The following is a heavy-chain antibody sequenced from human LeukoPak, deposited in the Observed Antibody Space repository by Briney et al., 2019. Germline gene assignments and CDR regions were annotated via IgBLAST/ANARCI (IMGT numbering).Heavy chain of an antibody. V-gene: IGHV3-7*01. CDR3: ARAVGARSFYFDS. D-gene: IGHD3-16*01. J-gene: IGHJ4*02. CDR1: VFSFSTYW. CDR2: INQDGSER. Sequence: GGSLRLSCAASVFSFSTYWMSWVRQAPGKGLEWVANINQDGSERYLVDSVKGRFTISRDNAKNSLFLQMNSLRVEDTAVYYCARAVGARSFYFDSWGQGTLVTVSS.